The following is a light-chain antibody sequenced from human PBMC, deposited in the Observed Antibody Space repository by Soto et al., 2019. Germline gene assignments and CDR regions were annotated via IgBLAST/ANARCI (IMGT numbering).Light chain of an antibody. Sequence: QSALTQPASVSGSPGQSITISCTGTSSDVGTYYYASWYQHHPGKAPKLMIYQVSNRPSGVSNRFSGSKSGNTASLTISGLQAEDEADYYCTSYTSSSTFYVFGTGTKVTVL. CDR3: TSYTSSSTFYV. CDR2: QVS. CDR1: SSDVGTYYY. V-gene: IGLV2-14*01. J-gene: IGLJ1*01.